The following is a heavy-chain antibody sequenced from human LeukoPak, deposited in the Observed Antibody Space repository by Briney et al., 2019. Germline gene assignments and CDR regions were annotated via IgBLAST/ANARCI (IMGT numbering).Heavy chain of an antibody. CDR2: ISSNSSTI. CDR3: ARDLYYDSSGYYSFGY. D-gene: IGHD3-22*01. V-gene: IGHV3-48*01. CDR1: GFTFSSYS. Sequence: GGSLRLSCAASGFTFSSYSMNWVRQAPGKGLEWVSYISSNSSTIYYTDSVKGRFTISRDNAKNSLYLQMNSLRAEDTAVYYCARDLYYDSSGYYSFGYWGQGTLVTVSS. J-gene: IGHJ4*02.